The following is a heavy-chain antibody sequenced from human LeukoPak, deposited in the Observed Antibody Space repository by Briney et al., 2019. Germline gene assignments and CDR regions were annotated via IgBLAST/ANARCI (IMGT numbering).Heavy chain of an antibody. CDR2: IKQDGSEK. CDR1: GFTFSSYW. CDR3: ARDDGQGEARNAFDV. J-gene: IGHJ3*01. V-gene: IGHV3-7*01. Sequence: GGSLRLSCAASGFTFSSYWMSWVRQAPGEGLEWVANIKQDGSEKYYVDSVKGRLTISRDNAKNSLYLQMNSLRAEDTAVYYCARDDGQGEARNAFDVWGRGTMVTVSS. D-gene: IGHD1-26*01.